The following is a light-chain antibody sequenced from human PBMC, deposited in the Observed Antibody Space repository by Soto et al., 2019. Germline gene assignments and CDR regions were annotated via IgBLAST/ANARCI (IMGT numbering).Light chain of an antibody. CDR1: YGSVSTSYY. CDR2: NTN. CDR3: VLYLGTGIWV. V-gene: IGLV8-61*01. Sequence: QTVVTQEPSFSVSPGGTVTITCALSYGSVSTSYYPSWYQQTPGQAPRTLIYNTNTRSSGVPDRFSGFILGNKAALTITGAQADDECDYSCVLYLGTGIWVFGGGTKVTVL. J-gene: IGLJ3*02.